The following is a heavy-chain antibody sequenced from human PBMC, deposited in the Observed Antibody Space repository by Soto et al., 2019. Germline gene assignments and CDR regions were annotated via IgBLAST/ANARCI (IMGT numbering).Heavy chain of an antibody. CDR2: ISSYNGNT. Sequence: ASVKVSCKASGYTFTSYGISWVRQAPGQGLEWMGWISSYNGNTNYAQKLQGRVTMTTDTSTSTAYMELRSLRSDDTVVYCCARDMTEYSSSSDAFDIWGQGTMVTVSS. CDR3: ARDMTEYSSSSDAFDI. D-gene: IGHD6-6*01. V-gene: IGHV1-18*01. J-gene: IGHJ3*02. CDR1: GYTFTSYG.